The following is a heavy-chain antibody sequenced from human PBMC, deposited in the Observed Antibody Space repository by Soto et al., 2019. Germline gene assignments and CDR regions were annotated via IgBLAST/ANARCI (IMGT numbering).Heavy chain of an antibody. CDR3: ARSVSFRYQLLKRGMDV. D-gene: IGHD2-2*01. CDR2: IIPIFATA. CDR1: GGTFSIYA. Sequence: SVKVSCKASGGTFSIYAISWVRQAPVQGLEWMGGIIPIFATANYAQKFQGRVMITVDESTTTAYMDLSSLRSEDTAVYYCARSVSFRYQLLKRGMDVWGQGTTVTVSS. V-gene: IGHV1-69*13. J-gene: IGHJ6*02.